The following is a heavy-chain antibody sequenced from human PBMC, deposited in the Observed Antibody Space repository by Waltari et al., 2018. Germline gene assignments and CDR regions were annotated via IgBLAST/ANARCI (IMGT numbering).Heavy chain of an antibody. CDR3: ARDYSRVAGPSRTYYFDY. V-gene: IGHV4-4*07. J-gene: IGHJ4*02. CDR2: IYTSGST. CDR1: GGSIRSYY. D-gene: IGHD6-19*01. Sequence: QVQLQESGPGLVKPSETLSLTCTVSGGSIRSYYWSWIRQPAGKGLEWIGRIYTSGSTNYNPSLKSRVTMSVDTSKNQFSLKLSSVTAADTAVYYCARDYSRVAGPSRTYYFDYWGQGTLVTVSS.